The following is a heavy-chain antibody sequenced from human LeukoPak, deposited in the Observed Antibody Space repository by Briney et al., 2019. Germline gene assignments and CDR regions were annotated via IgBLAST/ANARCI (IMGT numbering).Heavy chain of an antibody. CDR1: GDSISSSSSY. D-gene: IGHD3-10*01. Sequence: SETLSLTCTVSGDSISSSSSYWGWIRQPPGEGLEWIGSIYYSGSTYYNTSLKSRVTISVDTSKNQFSLKLSSVTAADTAVYYCARVIWFGELYPWGWFDPWGQGTLVTVSS. J-gene: IGHJ5*02. CDR2: IYYSGST. V-gene: IGHV4-39*07. CDR3: ARVIWFGELYPWGWFDP.